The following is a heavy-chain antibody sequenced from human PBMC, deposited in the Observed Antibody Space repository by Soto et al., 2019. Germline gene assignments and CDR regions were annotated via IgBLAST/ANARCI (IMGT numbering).Heavy chain of an antibody. J-gene: IGHJ4*02. V-gene: IGHV3-53*01. D-gene: IGHD5-18*01. CDR3: ARAREPEYSSAIVFDI. CDR2: IYSAGST. Sequence: GGSLRLSSAASGLTVSSSYMSWVSHAPGKGLQWVSVIYSAGSTYYANSVKGRFTISRDISTNMVYLQMSSRTDEDTAVYYCARAREPEYSSAIVFDIWGQGAMVTVSS. CDR1: GLTVSSSY.